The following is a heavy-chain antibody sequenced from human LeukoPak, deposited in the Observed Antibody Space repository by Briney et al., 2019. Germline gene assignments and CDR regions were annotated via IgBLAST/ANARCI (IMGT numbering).Heavy chain of an antibody. CDR1: GGSFSGYY. V-gene: IGHV4-34*01. D-gene: IGHD3-10*01. J-gene: IGHJ4*02. CDR2: INHSGST. Sequence: SETLSLTCAVYGGSFSGYYWSWIRQPPGKGLEWIGEINHSGSTNYNTSLKSRVTISVDTSKNQFSLKLSSVTAADTAVYYCARKATMVRGVITNDYWGQGTLVTVSS. CDR3: ARKATMVRGVITNDY.